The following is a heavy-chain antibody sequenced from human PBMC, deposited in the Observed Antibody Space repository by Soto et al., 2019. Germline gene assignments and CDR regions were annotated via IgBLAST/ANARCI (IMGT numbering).Heavy chain of an antibody. CDR1: GDSISNYY. Sequence: PSETLSLTCTVSGDSISNYYWSWIRQPPGKGLEWIGYIYYSGSTNYNPSLKSRVTISVDTSKNQFSLKLSSVTAADTAVYYCARGMILWFGELVRSSGFDYWGQGTLVTVSS. J-gene: IGHJ4*02. CDR3: ARGMILWFGELVRSSGFDY. CDR2: IYYSGST. D-gene: IGHD3-10*01. V-gene: IGHV4-59*12.